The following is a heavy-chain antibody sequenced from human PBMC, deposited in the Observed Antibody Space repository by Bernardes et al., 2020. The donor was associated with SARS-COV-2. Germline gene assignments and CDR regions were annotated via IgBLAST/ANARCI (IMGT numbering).Heavy chain of an antibody. Sequence: GGSLRLSCVVSGFTFSTYCMHWVRQAPGKGLEWVSRLNEDGSITTYADSVKGRFTNSRDNAKNTLYLQMHSLRVEDTATYYCVRDLAGGRGSWGQGTLVTVSS. CDR1: GFTFSTYC. CDR3: VRDLAGGRGS. V-gene: IGHV3-74*01. J-gene: IGHJ4*02. D-gene: IGHD2-15*01. CDR2: LNEDGSIT.